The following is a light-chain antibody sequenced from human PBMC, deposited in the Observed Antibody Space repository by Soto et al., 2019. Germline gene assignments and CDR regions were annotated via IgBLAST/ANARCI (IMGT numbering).Light chain of an antibody. V-gene: IGKV3-20*01. Sequence: EIVLTQSPGTLSLSPGERATLSCRASQSVSSNYLAWYQQKPGQAPRLLIYGASSRATAIPVRFSGSGSGTDFTLTISRLEPEDFAVYYCQQYGSSPITFGQGTRWRL. CDR2: GAS. CDR1: QSVSSNY. CDR3: QQYGSSPIT. J-gene: IGKJ5*01.